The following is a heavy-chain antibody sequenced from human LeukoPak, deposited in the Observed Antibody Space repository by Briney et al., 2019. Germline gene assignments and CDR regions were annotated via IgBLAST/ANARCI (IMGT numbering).Heavy chain of an antibody. CDR1: GYTFTGYY. CDR2: INPNSGGT. D-gene: IGHD3-22*01. J-gene: IGHJ4*02. V-gene: IGHV1-2*02. Sequence: ASVKVSCKASGYTFTGYYMHWVRQAPGQGLEWMGWINPNSGGTNYAQKFQGRVTMTRDTSISTAYMELSRLRSDDTAVYYCTRAELKYDSSGYYAQDFDYWGQGTLVTVSS. CDR3: TRAELKYDSSGYYAQDFDY.